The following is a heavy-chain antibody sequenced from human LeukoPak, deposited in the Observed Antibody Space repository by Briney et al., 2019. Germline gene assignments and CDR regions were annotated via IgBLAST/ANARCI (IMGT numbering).Heavy chain of an antibody. Sequence: KTGGSLRLSCAASGFTFSSYAMNWVRQAPGRGLEWVSSISGSGTYVYYADSVKGRFTISRDNAKNSLYLQMNSLRAEDTAVYYCARDLNNGQYPIDYWGQGTLITVSS. CDR3: ARDLNNGQYPIDY. V-gene: IGHV3-21*01. J-gene: IGHJ4*02. CDR1: GFTFSSYA. D-gene: IGHD1-14*01. CDR2: ISGSGTYV.